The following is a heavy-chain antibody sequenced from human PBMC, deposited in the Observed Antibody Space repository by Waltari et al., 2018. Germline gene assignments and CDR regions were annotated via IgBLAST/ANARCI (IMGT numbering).Heavy chain of an antibody. J-gene: IGHJ4*02. Sequence: EAQLVESGGGLVQPGGSLRLSCAASGLNFANYCLHWVRQAPGKGLEWVSCIHSDESGAHFAGSVKGRFTISRDDAKNTLYLQMNSLRFEDTALYYCVRDGGVAGIRTFDFWGQGTLVTVSS. CDR2: IHSDESGA. CDR1: GLNFANYC. CDR3: VRDGGVAGIRTFDF. V-gene: IGHV3-74*01. D-gene: IGHD6-19*01.